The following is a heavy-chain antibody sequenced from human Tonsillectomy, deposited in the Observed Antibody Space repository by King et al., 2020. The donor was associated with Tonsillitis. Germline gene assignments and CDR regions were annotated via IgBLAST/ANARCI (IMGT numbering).Heavy chain of an antibody. Sequence: VQLVESGGGLVQPGGSLRLSCAASGFTFRSYEMNWVRQAPGKGLEWVSYISSSGNTIDYEDSVMVRFSISRDNAKNSLSLQMNSLRVEDTAVYYCARGASGISFDYWGQGTLVTVSS. V-gene: IGHV3-48*03. J-gene: IGHJ4*02. D-gene: IGHD6-25*01. CDR1: GFTFRSYE. CDR3: ARGASGISFDY. CDR2: ISSSGNTI.